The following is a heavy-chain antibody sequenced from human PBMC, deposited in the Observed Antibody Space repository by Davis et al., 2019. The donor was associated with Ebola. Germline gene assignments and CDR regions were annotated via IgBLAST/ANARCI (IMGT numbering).Heavy chain of an antibody. CDR3: ARLSPSIKYYYYGMDV. J-gene: IGHJ6*02. D-gene: IGHD3-10*01. CDR2: ISAYNGNT. Sequence: ASVKVSCKASGGTFSSYAISWVRQAPGQGLEWMGWISAYNGNTNYAQKLQGRVTMTTDTSTSTAYMELSSLRSEDTAVYYCARLSPSIKYYYYGMDVWGQGTTVTVSS. V-gene: IGHV1-18*01. CDR1: GGTFSSYA.